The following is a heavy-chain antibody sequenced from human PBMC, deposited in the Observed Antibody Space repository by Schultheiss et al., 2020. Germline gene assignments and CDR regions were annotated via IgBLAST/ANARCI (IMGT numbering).Heavy chain of an antibody. CDR1: GGSISSGGYS. CDR2: INHSGST. Sequence: SETLSLTCTVSGGSISSGGYSWSWIRQPPGKGLEWIGEINHSGSTNYNPSLKSRVTISVDTSKNQFSLKLSSVTAADTAVYYCAAGSSGWYGKIDYWGQGTLVTVSS. D-gene: IGHD6-19*01. J-gene: IGHJ4*02. CDR3: AAGSSGWYGKIDY. V-gene: IGHV4-39*07.